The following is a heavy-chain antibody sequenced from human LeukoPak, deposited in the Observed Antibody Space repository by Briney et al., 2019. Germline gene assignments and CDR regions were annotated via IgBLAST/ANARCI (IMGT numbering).Heavy chain of an antibody. CDR1: GFTLSCYS. J-gene: IGHJ4*02. V-gene: IGHV3-21*01. D-gene: IGHD6-13*01. CDR2: ISSISSYI. Sequence: GGSLRLSCAASGFTLSCYSMNWVRQAPGKGLDWVSSISSISSYIYYADSVKGRFTIYRDNVKNSLYLQMNSLRAEDTAVYYCARYHSSSWYYNYWGQGTLVTVSS. CDR3: ARYHSSSWYYNY.